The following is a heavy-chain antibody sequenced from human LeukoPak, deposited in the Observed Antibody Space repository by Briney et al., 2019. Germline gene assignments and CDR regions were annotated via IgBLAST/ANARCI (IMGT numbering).Heavy chain of an antibody. CDR3: ARPLMYYYGSETYFWFDP. CDR1: GFTLIRHE. D-gene: IGHD3-10*01. V-gene: IGHV3-7*01. CDR2: IKQDGSEK. J-gene: IGHJ5*02. Sequence: GGSLRLSCAASGFTLIRHEMNWVRQAPGKGLEWVANIKQDGSEKYYVDSVKGRFTISRDNAKNSLYLQMNSLRAEDTAVYYCARPLMYYYGSETYFWFDPWGQGTLVTVSS.